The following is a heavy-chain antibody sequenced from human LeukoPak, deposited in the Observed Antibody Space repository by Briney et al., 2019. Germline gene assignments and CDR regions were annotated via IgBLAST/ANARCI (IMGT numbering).Heavy chain of an antibody. Sequence: SETLSLTCTVSGGSISSGDYYWSWIRQPPGKGLEWIGYIYYSGSTYYNPSLKSRVTISVDTSKNQFSLKLSSVTAADTAVYYCARVRDVGAEVDYWGQGTLVTVSS. D-gene: IGHD1-26*01. CDR2: IYYSGST. J-gene: IGHJ4*02. V-gene: IGHV4-30-4*01. CDR3: ARVRDVGAEVDY. CDR1: GGSISSGDYY.